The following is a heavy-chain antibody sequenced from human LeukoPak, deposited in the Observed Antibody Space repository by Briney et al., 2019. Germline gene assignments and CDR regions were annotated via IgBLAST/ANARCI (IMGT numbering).Heavy chain of an antibody. CDR3: TTGYRDDP. V-gene: IGHV3-73*01. Sequence: GESLRLSCAASGFTFSGSPMHWVRQASGKGLEWLGRIRSKANSYATVYAASVKGRFTISRDDSKTTAYLQVNSLKIEDTAVYYCTTGYRDDPWGQGTLVTVSS. J-gene: IGHJ5*02. CDR1: GFTFSGSP. CDR2: IRSKANSYAT. D-gene: IGHD2-15*01.